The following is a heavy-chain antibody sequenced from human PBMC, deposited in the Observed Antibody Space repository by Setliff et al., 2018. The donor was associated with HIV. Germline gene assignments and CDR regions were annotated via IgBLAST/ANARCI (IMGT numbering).Heavy chain of an antibody. V-gene: IGHV1-18*01. Sequence: ASVKVSCKASGYSFTSYGISWVRQAPGQGLEWMGWISPYNGNTNYAQKLQGRITVTTDTSTNTAYMELRTLGSDDTAVYYCARAAYASLSSSWYLLDYYYYLDVWGKGTTVTVSS. CDR2: ISPYNGNT. D-gene: IGHD6-13*01. CDR3: ARAAYASLSSSWYLLDYYYYLDV. J-gene: IGHJ6*03. CDR1: GYSFTSYG.